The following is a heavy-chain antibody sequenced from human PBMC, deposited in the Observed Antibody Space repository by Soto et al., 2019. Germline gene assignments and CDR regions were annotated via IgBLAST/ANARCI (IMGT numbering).Heavy chain of an antibody. Sequence: QVQLQQWGAGLLKPSETLSLTCAVYGGSFSDYFWSWIRQPPGKGLEWIGEINHSGTTNYNPSLKIRVTISLDTSKNHFSLNLTSVTAADTAVYYSVATTMAYYYGMDSWGQWTTVTVSS. J-gene: IGHJ6*02. D-gene: IGHD1-1*01. CDR3: VATTMAYYYGMDS. CDR2: INHSGTT. CDR1: GGSFSDYF. V-gene: IGHV4-34*01.